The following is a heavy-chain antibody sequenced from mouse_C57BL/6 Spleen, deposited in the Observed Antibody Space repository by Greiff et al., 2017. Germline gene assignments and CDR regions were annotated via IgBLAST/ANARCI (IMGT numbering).Heavy chain of an antibody. Sequence: VHLVESGAELVRPGTSVKVSCKASGYAFTNYLIEWVKQRPGQGLEWIGVINPGSGGTNYNEKFKGKATLTADKSSSTAYMQLSSLTSEDTAVYFCARSYYGSSYLYFGVWGTGTTVTVST. CDR3: ARSYYGSSYLYFGV. J-gene: IGHJ1*03. CDR2: INPGSGGT. CDR1: GYAFTNYL. V-gene: IGHV1-54*01. D-gene: IGHD1-1*01.